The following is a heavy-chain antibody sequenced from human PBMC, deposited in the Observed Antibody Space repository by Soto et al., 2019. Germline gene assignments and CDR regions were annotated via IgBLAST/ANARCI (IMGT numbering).Heavy chain of an antibody. CDR2: ISGSGGST. J-gene: IGHJ6*02. CDR3: AKFGAGRRPYYFYGMDV. V-gene: IGHV3-23*01. D-gene: IGHD3-16*01. Sequence: GGSLRLSCAASGFTFSSYAMSWVRQAPGKGLEWVSVISGSGGSTYYADSVKGRFTISRDNSKNTLYLQMDSLRAEDTALYYCAKFGAGRRPYYFYGMDVWGQGATVTVSS. CDR1: GFTFSSYA.